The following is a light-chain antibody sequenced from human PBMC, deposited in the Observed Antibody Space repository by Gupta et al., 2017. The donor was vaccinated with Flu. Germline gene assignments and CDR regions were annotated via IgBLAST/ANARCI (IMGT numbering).Light chain of an antibody. CDR2: EVS. J-gene: IGLJ3*02. CDR1: SSYFVNSNR. V-gene: IGLV2-18*01. CDR3: SLYTSSSTWV. Sequence: TSSYFVNSNRVSWYQKPPGTAPKLMIYEVSSRPSGVPDRFSGSKSGNTASLTISGLQAEDEADYYCSLYTSSSTWVFGGGTKLTVL.